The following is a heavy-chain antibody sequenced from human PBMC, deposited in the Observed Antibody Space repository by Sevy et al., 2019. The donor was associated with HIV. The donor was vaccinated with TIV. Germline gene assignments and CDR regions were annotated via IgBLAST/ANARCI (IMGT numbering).Heavy chain of an antibody. D-gene: IGHD4-17*01. Sequence: GGSLRLSCAASGFTFSSYWMSWVRQAPGKGLEWVANIKQDGSEKYYVDSVKGRFTISRDNAKNSLYLQMNSLRAEDTAVYYCASTGGDYVLYYYYGMDVWGQGTTVTVSS. CDR3: ASTGGDYVLYYYYGMDV. J-gene: IGHJ6*02. CDR2: IKQDGSEK. CDR1: GFTFSSYW. V-gene: IGHV3-7*01.